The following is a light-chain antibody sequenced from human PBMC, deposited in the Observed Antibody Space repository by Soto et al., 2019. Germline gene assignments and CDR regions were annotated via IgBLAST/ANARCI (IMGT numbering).Light chain of an antibody. CDR2: EGS. V-gene: IGLV2-23*01. CDR1: RSDVESYNH. J-gene: IGLJ1*01. Sequence: ALNQPASGSGSPGQSITITYTGTRSDVESYNHVSWYEQHPGKATKLIIYEGSKRPSGDSNRVSGSKSGNTASLTISGLQAEDEADYYCCSYAGSSSYVFGTGTKVTVL. CDR3: CSYAGSSSYV.